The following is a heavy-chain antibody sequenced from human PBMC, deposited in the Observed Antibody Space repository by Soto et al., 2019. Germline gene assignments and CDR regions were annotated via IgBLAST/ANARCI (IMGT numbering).Heavy chain of an antibody. CDR1: GFTFSSYG. CDR2: IWYDGSNK. CDR3: ARDRDSQPREDAFDI. V-gene: IGHV3-33*01. D-gene: IGHD2-2*01. J-gene: IGHJ3*02. Sequence: QVQLVESGGGVVQPGRSLRLSCAASGFTFSSYGMHWVRQAPGKGLEWVAVIWYDGSNKYYADSVKGRFTISRDNSKNTLYLQMNSLRAEDTAVYYCARDRDSQPREDAFDIWGQGTMVTVSS.